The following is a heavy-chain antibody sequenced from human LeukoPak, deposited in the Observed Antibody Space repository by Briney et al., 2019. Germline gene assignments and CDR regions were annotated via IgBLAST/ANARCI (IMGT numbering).Heavy chain of an antibody. CDR1: GGSISSYY. V-gene: IGHV4-59*01. D-gene: IGHD3-10*01. J-gene: IGHJ4*02. CDR2: IYYSRST. CDR3: ARVGYYGSGSYYRY. Sequence: SETLSLTCTVSGGSISSYYWSWIRQPPGKGLEWIGYIYYSRSTNYNPSLKSRVTISVDTSKNQFSLKLSSVTAADTAVYYCARVGYYGSGSYYRYWGQGTLVTVSS.